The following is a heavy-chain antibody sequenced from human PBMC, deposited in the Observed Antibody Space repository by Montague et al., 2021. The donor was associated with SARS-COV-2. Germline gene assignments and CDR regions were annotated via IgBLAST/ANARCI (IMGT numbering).Heavy chain of an antibody. CDR3: ATLPSSTTIFGVVQGYYFDD. J-gene: IGHJ4*02. CDR2: KYYSGGT. V-gene: IGHV4-39*01. D-gene: IGHD3-3*01. Sequence: SETLSLTCTVSGASISSRSYYWGWIRQPPGKGLEWIGFKYYSGGTYYNPTLKSRVTISVDTSKNQFSLKLSSVTAAGTAVYYCATLPSSTTIFGVVQGYYFDDWGQGTLVTVSS. CDR1: GASISSRSYY.